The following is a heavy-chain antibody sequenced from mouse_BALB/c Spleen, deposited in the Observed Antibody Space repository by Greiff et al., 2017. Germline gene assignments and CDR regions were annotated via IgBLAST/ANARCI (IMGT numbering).Heavy chain of an antibody. CDR1: GYTFTDYN. D-gene: IGHD2-14*01. J-gene: IGHJ3*01. CDR3: ARSYYRYQFAY. CDR2: INPNNGGT. Sequence: VQLQQSGPELVKPGASVKIPCKASGYTFTDYNMDWVKQSHGKSLEWIGDINPNNGGTIYNQKFKGKATLTVDKSSSTAYMELRSLTSEDTAVYYCARSYYRYQFAYWGQGTLVTVSA. V-gene: IGHV1-18*01.